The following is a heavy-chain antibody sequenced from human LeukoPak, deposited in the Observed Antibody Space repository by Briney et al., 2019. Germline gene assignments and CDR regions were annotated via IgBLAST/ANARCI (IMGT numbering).Heavy chain of an antibody. CDR1: GFTFSSYG. V-gene: IGHV3-33*01. Sequence: GGSLRLSCAVSGFTFSSYGMHWGRQAPGKGLEWVAVIWYDGSDKYYGDSVKGRFTISRDNSKNTLYLQMNSLRAEDTAVYYCTILEVASDFDYWGQGTLVTVSS. J-gene: IGHJ4*02. CDR3: TILEVASDFDY. D-gene: IGHD5-12*01. CDR2: IWYDGSDK.